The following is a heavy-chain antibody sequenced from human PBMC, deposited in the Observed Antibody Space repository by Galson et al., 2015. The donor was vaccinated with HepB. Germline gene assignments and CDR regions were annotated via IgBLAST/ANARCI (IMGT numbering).Heavy chain of an antibody. Sequence: SLRLSCAASGFTFSSYAMSWVRQAPGKGLEWVSAISGSGGSTYYADSVKGRFTISRDNSKNTLYLHMSSLRAEDTAVYYCAKTPFSIALAAYFDYWGQGTLVTVSS. D-gene: IGHD6-19*01. CDR2: ISGSGGST. CDR1: GFTFSSYA. V-gene: IGHV3-23*01. J-gene: IGHJ4*02. CDR3: AKTPFSIALAAYFDY.